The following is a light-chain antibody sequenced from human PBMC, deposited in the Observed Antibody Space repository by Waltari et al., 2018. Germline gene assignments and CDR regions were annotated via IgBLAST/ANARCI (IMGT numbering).Light chain of an antibody. CDR3: QQYGSSLPYT. Sequence: EVVLTQSPGTLSLSPGETASLSCRASQTLSITYLAWYQQKPGQAPRLLISGASSRATGIPDRFRASGSGTDFTLTISRLEPEDFAVYYCQQYGSSLPYTFGQGTKLEIK. V-gene: IGKV3-20*01. J-gene: IGKJ2*01. CDR1: QTLSITY. CDR2: GAS.